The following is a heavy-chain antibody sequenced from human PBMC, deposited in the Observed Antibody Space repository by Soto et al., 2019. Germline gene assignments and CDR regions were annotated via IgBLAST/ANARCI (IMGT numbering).Heavy chain of an antibody. Sequence: QVQLVQSGAEVKKPGSSVKVSCKASGGTFSSYTINWVRQAPGQGLEWMGRINPILGTANYAQKFQGRVTRTADESTSTAYMELSSLRSEDTVVYYCARSYCSGGTCFHDWFDPCGQVTLVTVSS. CDR1: GGTFSSYT. V-gene: IGHV1-69*01. CDR2: INPILGTA. D-gene: IGHD2-15*01. CDR3: ARSYCSGGTCFHDWFDP. J-gene: IGHJ5*02.